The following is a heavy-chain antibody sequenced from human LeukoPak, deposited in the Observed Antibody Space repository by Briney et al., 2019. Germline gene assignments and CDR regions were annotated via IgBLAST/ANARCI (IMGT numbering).Heavy chain of an antibody. V-gene: IGHV3-21*01. Sequence: GGSLRLSCAASGFTFSSYSMNWVRQAPGKGLEWVSSISSSSSYIYYADSVKGRFTISRDNAKNSLYLQMNSLRAEDTAVYYCARATISLYTVTGDAFDIWGQGTMVTVSS. CDR2: ISSSSSYI. J-gene: IGHJ3*02. CDR1: GFTFSSYS. D-gene: IGHD4-11*01. CDR3: ARATISLYTVTGDAFDI.